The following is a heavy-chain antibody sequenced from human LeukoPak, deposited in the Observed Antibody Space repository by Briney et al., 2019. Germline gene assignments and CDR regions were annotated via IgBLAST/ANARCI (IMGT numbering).Heavy chain of an antibody. CDR3: ARHLKGQLWSPRWFDP. D-gene: IGHD5-18*01. CDR1: GGSISSGSYY. J-gene: IGHJ5*02. CDR2: IYSSGST. V-gene: IGHV4-61*02. Sequence: SETLSLTCTVSGGSISSGSYYWSWVRQPAGKGLEWIGRIYSSGSTNYNPSLKSRVTISVDTSKNQFSLKLSSVTAADTAVYYCARHLKGQLWSPRWFDPWGQGTLVTVSS.